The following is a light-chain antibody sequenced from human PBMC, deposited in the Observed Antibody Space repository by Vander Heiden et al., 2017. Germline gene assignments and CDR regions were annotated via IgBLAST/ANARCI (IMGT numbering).Light chain of an antibody. CDR3: TQALKTTWT. J-gene: IGKJ1*01. Sequence: DSVMTQSPLSLPVTPGEPASIACRSNQSLLNSHGYNFLDWYLKKPGQYKQLLIYLGSNRASGVPYRFSGSGSGTEFTLQISRGEAEDVGVYYCTQALKTTWTFGQGTKVEIK. V-gene: IGKV2-28*01. CDR2: LGS. CDR1: QSLLNSHGYNF.